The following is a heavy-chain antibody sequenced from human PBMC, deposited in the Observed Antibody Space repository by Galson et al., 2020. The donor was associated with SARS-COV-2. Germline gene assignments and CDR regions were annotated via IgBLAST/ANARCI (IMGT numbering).Heavy chain of an antibody. D-gene: IGHD2-15*01. V-gene: IGHV1-2*02. CDR2: IKPDSGDP. CDR1: GYTFTDSY. CDR3: ARSPRWYYDF. Sequence: ASVKVSCKASGYTFTDSYMHWLRQAPGQGLEWMGWIKPDSGDPNYAKKFQGRVTMTRDTSINSAYMELSRLRSDDTAVYFCARSPRWYYDFWGQGTLVTVSS. J-gene: IGHJ4*02.